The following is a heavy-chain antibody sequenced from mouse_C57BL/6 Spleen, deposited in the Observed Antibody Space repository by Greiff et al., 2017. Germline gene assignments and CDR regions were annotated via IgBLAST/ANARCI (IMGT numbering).Heavy chain of an antibody. CDR3: ARGGQGDYAMDY. CDR2: INSDGSST. J-gene: IGHJ4*01. V-gene: IGHV5-16*01. Sequence: EVQRVESEGGLVQPGSSMKLSCTASGFTFSDYYMAWVRQVPEKGLEWVANINSDGSSTYYLDSLKSRFIFSRDNAKNILYLQMSSLTSEDTATYYCARGGQGDYAMDYWGQGTSVTVSS. D-gene: IGHD3-3*01. CDR1: GFTFSDYY.